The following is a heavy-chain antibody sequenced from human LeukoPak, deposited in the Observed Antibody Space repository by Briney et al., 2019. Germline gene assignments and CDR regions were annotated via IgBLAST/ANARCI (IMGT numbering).Heavy chain of an antibody. CDR1: GVTFSNHW. CDR3: ARIGYSSSCTDY. V-gene: IGHV3-7*01. J-gene: IGHJ4*02. D-gene: IGHD6-13*01. Sequence: PGGSLRLSRAPSGVTFSNHWMSWVRHAPRKAPQWVANIKQDGSVKYYADSVKGRFTISRDNAKNSVYLQMNSLRAEDTAVYYCARIGYSSSCTDYWGQGTLVTVSS. CDR2: IKQDGSVK.